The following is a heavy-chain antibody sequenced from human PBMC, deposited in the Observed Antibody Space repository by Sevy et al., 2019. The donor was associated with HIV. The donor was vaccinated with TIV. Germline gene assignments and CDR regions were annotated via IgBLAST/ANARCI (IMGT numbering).Heavy chain of an antibody. J-gene: IGHJ5*02. CDR3: ASTWDCSSTSCPWTWFDP. Sequence: ASVKVSCKASGGTFSSYAISWVRQAPGQGLEWMGGIIPIFGTANYAQKFQGRVTITADESTSTAYMGLSSLRSEDTAVYYCASTWDCSSTSCPWTWFDPWGQGTLVTVSS. D-gene: IGHD2-2*01. CDR1: GGTFSSYA. CDR2: IIPIFGTA. V-gene: IGHV1-69*13.